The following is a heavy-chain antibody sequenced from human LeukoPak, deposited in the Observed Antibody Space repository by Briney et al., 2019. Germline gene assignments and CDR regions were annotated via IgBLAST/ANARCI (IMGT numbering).Heavy chain of an antibody. J-gene: IGHJ5*02. CDR2: ISAYNGYT. D-gene: IGHD2-2*01. V-gene: IGHV1-18*01. Sequence: ASVKVSCKASGYTFTSYGISWVRQAPGQGLEWMGWISAYNGYTNYAQKLQGRVTMTTDTSTNTAYMELRSLRSDDTAVYYCARDADTVRDRGYCSSTSCHGYWFDPWGQGTLVTVSS. CDR3: ARDADTVRDRGYCSSTSCHGYWFDP. CDR1: GYTFTSYG.